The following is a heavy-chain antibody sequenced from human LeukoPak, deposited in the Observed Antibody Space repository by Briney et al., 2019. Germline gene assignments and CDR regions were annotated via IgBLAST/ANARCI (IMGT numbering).Heavy chain of an antibody. CDR1: GFTFSSYA. D-gene: IGHD5-18*01. V-gene: IGHV3-30-3*02. J-gene: IGHJ4*02. Sequence: QPGRSLRLSCAASGFTFSSYAMHWVRQAPGKGLEWVAVISYDGSNKYYADSVKGRFTISRDNSKNTLYLQMNSLRAEDTAVYYCAKDSGGYTYVFDYWGQGTLVTVSS. CDR3: AKDSGGYTYVFDY. CDR2: ISYDGSNK.